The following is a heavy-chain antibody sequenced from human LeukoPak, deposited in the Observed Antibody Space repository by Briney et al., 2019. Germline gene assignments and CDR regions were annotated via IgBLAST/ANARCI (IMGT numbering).Heavy chain of an antibody. CDR3: GGGGGHTDY. Sequence: SETLSLTCTVSGGSISSYYWSWIRQPPGKGLEWIGYIYYSGSPNYNLSLKSRVTISVDTSKNQFSLKLSSVTAADTAGYYCGGGGGHTDYWGQGTLVTVSS. CDR1: GGSISSYY. D-gene: IGHD3-16*01. CDR2: IYYSGSP. V-gene: IGHV4-59*01. J-gene: IGHJ4*02.